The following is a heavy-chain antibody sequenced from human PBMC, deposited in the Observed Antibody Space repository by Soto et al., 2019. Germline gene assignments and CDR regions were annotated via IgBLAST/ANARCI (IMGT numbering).Heavy chain of an antibody. CDR2: IWYDGSNV. V-gene: IGHV3-33*01. CDR3: AGDRTSYAMDV. J-gene: IGHJ6*02. CDR1: GFTFSSYG. Sequence: QVQLVESGGGVVQPGRSLRLSCAASGFTFSSYGMHWVRQAPGKGLEWVAVIWYDGSNVKYGDSVKGRFTISRDNSKNTLYLQMNSLRAEDTAVYYCAGDRTSYAMDVWGQGTKVTVSS.